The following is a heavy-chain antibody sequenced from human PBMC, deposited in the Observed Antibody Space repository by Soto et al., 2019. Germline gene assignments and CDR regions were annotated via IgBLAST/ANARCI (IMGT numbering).Heavy chain of an antibody. CDR3: AKLRCTGGCYYEGLSFDF. V-gene: IGHV3-23*01. CDR2: ISDSGGRT. J-gene: IGHJ4*02. Sequence: PGGSLRLSCAASGFTFSSYAMSWVRQAPGKGLEWVSTISDSGGRTYYADSVKGRFTISRDNSKNTLYLQMNSLRAEDTAVYYCAKLRCTGGCYYEGLSFDFWGQGTLVTVSS. CDR1: GFTFSSYA. D-gene: IGHD2-15*01.